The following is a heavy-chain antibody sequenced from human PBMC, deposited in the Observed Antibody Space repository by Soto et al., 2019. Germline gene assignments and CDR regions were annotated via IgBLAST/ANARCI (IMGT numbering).Heavy chain of an antibody. V-gene: IGHV2-5*01. J-gene: IGHJ4*02. Sequence: QITLKESGPTLVKPTQTLTLTCTFSGFSLSTVGLGVGWIRQPPGRALEWLGLIYWNDDKRYSPSLKSRLTITKDASKDQVVLTMTNMDPVDTATYYCAHRTRLRPAPDTDIFDYWGQGTLVTVSS. D-gene: IGHD2-2*01. CDR1: GFSLSTVGLG. CDR2: IYWNDDK. CDR3: AHRTRLRPAPDTDIFDY.